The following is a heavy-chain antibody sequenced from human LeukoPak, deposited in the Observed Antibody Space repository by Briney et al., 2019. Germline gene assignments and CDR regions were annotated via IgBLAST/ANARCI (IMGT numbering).Heavy chain of an antibody. V-gene: IGHV1-2*02. CDR2: INPNSGGT. CDR1: GYTFTGYY. Sequence: ASVKVSCKASGYTFTGYYMHWVRQAPGQGLEWMGWINPNSGGTNYAQKFQGRVTMTRDTSISTAYMELSRLRSDDTAVYYCARGLPRYCSDGSCYSRWFDPWGQGTLVTVSS. CDR3: ARGLPRYCSDGSCYSRWFDP. D-gene: IGHD2-15*01. J-gene: IGHJ5*02.